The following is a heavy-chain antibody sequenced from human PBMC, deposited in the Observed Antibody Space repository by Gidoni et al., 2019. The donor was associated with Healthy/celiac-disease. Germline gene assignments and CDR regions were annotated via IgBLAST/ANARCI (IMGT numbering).Heavy chain of an antibody. J-gene: IGHJ4*02. CDR1: GASISSYY. D-gene: IGHD6-19*01. CDR3: ARRMAASSGWGWDY. CDR2: IYYSGST. V-gene: IGHV4-59*08. Sequence: QVQLQESGPGLAKPSETLSLTCTVSGASISSYYWSWIRQPPGKGLEWIGYIYYSGSTNYNPSLKSRVTISVDTSKNQFSLKLSSVTAADTAVYYCARRMAASSGWGWDYWGQGTLVTVSS.